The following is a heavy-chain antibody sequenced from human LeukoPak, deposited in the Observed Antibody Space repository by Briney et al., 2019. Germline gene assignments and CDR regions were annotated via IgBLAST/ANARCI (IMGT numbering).Heavy chain of an antibody. CDR3: ARVPLYDRSGYYFDY. CDR1: GFTSRNIN. V-gene: IGHV3-48*02. J-gene: IGHJ4*02. Sequence: GGPLRPSCAPSGFTSRNININWVPPPPGRGRGGFSYISTSGRAIFYADSVKGRFTISRDNAKNSLFLQMNSLRDEDTAVYYCARVPLYDRSGYYFDYWGLGTLVTVSS. D-gene: IGHD3-22*01. CDR2: ISTSGRAI.